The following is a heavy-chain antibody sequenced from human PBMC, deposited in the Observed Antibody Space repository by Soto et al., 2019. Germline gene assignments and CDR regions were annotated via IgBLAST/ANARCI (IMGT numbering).Heavy chain of an antibody. CDR1: GGSISTYY. J-gene: IGHJ3*02. CDR2: VYISGST. CDR3: ARGGRDGFDI. V-gene: IGHV4-4*07. Sequence: QVQLQESGPGLVKPSETLSLTCTVSGGSISTYYWNWIRQSAGKGLEWIGRVYISGSTNYHPSLKSRVTMSVDTSNHQFSLKVTSVTAADTALYYCARGGRDGFDIWGQGTMVTVSS.